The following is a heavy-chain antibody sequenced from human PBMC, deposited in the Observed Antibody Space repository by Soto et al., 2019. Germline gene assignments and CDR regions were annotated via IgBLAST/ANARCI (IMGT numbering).Heavy chain of an antibody. CDR3: ARWPYSTYAHFDY. J-gene: IGHJ4*02. CDR1: GFIFSDYY. D-gene: IGHD4-4*01. CDR2: ISSSGSTI. V-gene: IGHV3-11*01. Sequence: QVQLVESGGDLVKPGGSLRLSCAASGFIFSDYYMSWIRQAPGKGLEWVSYISSSGSTIYYADSVKGRFTISRDNAENSLYLQMNSLRAEDTAVYYCARWPYSTYAHFDYWGQGTLVTVSS.